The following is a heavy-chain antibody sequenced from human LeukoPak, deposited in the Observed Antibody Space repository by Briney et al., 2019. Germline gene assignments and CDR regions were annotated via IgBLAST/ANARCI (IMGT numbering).Heavy chain of an antibody. CDR3: ASPKAKGSDAFDI. CDR1: GGTFSSYA. CDR2: IIPILGIA. Sequence: SVKVSCKASGGTFSSYAISWVRQAPGQGLEWMGRIIPILGIANYAQKSQGRVTITADKSTSTAYMELSSLRSEDTAVYYCASPKAKGSDAFDIWGQGTMVTVSS. J-gene: IGHJ3*02. V-gene: IGHV1-69*04.